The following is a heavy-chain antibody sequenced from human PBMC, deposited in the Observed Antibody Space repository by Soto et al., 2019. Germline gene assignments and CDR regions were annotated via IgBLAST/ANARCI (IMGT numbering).Heavy chain of an antibody. CDR1: GGSISSSSYY. CDR2: IYYRGTT. CDR3: ARDYGDHQFDY. J-gene: IGHJ4*02. Sequence: KASETLSLTCTVSGGSISSSSYYWGWIRQPPGKGLEWIGNIYYRGTTYYNPSLKSRVTISVDTSKNQFSLKLASVTAADTAVYYCARDYGDHQFDYWGQGTLVTVSS. D-gene: IGHD4-17*01. V-gene: IGHV4-39*02.